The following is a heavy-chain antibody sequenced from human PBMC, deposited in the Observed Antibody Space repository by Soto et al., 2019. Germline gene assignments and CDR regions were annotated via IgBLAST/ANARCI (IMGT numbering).Heavy chain of an antibody. Sequence: SETLSLTCTVSGGSVSSGSYYWSWIRQPPGKGLEWIGYIYYSGSTNYNPSLKSRVTISVDTSKNQFSLKLSSMTAADTAVYYCARTDFWDLLLDYWGQGTLVTVSS. V-gene: IGHV4-61*01. J-gene: IGHJ4*02. D-gene: IGHD3-3*01. CDR1: GGSVSSGSYY. CDR3: ARTDFWDLLLDY. CDR2: IYYSGST.